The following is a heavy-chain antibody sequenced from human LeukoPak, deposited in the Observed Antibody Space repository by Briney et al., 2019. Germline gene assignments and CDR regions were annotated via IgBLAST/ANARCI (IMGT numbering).Heavy chain of an antibody. D-gene: IGHD6-19*01. CDR1: GFIFNNYG. CDR2: ISNDGGGI. CDR3: AKGSSGYFADL. V-gene: IGHV3-23*01. Sequence: GGSLRLSCAASGFIFNNYGLIWVRQAPGKGLEWVSVISNDGGGIQYAAFVEGRFTISRDNSKKTLFLHMSSLRAEDTALYYCAKGSSGYFADLWGQGTLVTVSS. J-gene: IGHJ5*02.